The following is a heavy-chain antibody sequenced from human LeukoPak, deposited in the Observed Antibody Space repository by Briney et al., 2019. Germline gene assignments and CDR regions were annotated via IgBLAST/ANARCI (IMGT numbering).Heavy chain of an antibody. J-gene: IGHJ4*02. CDR3: AKTAPRSIQVWDY. Sequence: GGSLRLSCAASGFTFSRFGMHWVRQAPGKGLEWVAFMRYDGSKRYYADSVKGRFTISRDNSKNTLYVQMNSLKPEDTAVYFCAKTAPRSIQVWDYWGQGTLVTVSS. CDR2: MRYDGSKR. V-gene: IGHV3-30*02. CDR1: GFTFSRFG. D-gene: IGHD5-18*01.